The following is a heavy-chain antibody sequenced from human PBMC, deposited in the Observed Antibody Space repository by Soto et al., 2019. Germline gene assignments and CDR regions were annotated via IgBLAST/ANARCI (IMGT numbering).Heavy chain of an antibody. CDR3: AREGLLLLPDY. J-gene: IGHJ4*02. V-gene: IGHV1-18*01. D-gene: IGHD3-22*01. CDR1: GYTFTNND. CDR2: ISPYSGKT. Sequence: QIQLVQSGTEVRKPGASAKVSCKASGYTFTNNDVCWVRQTPGQGLEWMGWISPYSGKTNYARKFQGRVTMTTDTSTSTAYMVVRSLTSDDTAVYYCAREGLLLLPDYWGQGTLVTVSS.